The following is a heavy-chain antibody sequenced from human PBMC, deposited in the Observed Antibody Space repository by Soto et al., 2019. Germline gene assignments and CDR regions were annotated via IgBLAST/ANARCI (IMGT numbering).Heavy chain of an antibody. CDR1: GYTFTSYG. CDR2: ISAYNGNT. J-gene: IGHJ4*02. CDR3: ARDLKWFGELLFLGFDY. V-gene: IGHV1-18*04. D-gene: IGHD3-10*01. Sequence: ASVKVSCKASGYTFTSYGISWVLQAPGQGLEWMGWISAYNGNTNYAQKLQGRVTMTTDTSTSTAYMELRSLRSDDTAVYYCARDLKWFGELLFLGFDYWGQGTLVNVSS.